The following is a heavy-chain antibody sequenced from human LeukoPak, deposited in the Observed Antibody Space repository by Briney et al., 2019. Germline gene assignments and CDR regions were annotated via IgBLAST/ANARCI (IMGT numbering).Heavy chain of an antibody. CDR2: IYTSGST. CDR1: GGSISSYY. V-gene: IGHV4-4*07. D-gene: IGHD6-19*01. J-gene: IGHJ4*02. Sequence: SETLSLTCTFSGGSISSYYWSWIRQPAAKGLEWIGRIYTSGSTNYNPSLKSRVTISVDTSKNQFSLKMSSVTAADTAVYYCARMTSSGWYAAGYYFDYWGQGTLVTVSS. CDR3: ARMTSSGWYAAGYYFDY.